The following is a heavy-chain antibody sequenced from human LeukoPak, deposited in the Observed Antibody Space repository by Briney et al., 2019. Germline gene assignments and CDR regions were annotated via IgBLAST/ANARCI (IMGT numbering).Heavy chain of an antibody. CDR3: AKDGYSSIPGFHFEY. D-gene: IGHD6-13*01. Sequence: QTGGSLRLSCAASGFTFSSYAMSWVRQPPGKGLGWVSGISGSGDNTYYADSVKGRFTISRDNSKKTLYLHLNSLRVEDAAVYYCAKDGYSSIPGFHFEYWGQGTPVTVSS. V-gene: IGHV3-23*01. J-gene: IGHJ4*02. CDR2: ISGSGDNT. CDR1: GFTFSSYA.